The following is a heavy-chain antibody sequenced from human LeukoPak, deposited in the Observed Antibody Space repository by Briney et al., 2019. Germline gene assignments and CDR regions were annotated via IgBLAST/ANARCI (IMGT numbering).Heavy chain of an antibody. CDR1: GFTFSDYS. J-gene: IGHJ4*02. V-gene: IGHV3-11*01. CDR3: AKGAVVVIARGYYFDY. D-gene: IGHD2-21*01. Sequence: GGSLRLSCAASGFTFSDYSMTWIRQAPGKGLEWLSYISGGGTTIDYADSVKGRFTISRDNSKNTLYLQMNSLRAEDTALYYCAKGAVVVIARGYYFDYWGQGTLVTVSS. CDR2: ISGGGTTI.